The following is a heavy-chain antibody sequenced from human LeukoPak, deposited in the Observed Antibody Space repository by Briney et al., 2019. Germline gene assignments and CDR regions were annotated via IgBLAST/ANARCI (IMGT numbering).Heavy chain of an antibody. D-gene: IGHD4-23*01. CDR2: ISGSGGST. Sequence: GGSLRLSCAASGFTFSSYAMSWVRQAPGKGLEWVSAISGSGGSTYYADSVKGRFTISRDNSKNTLYVQMNSLRGEDTAVYFCARGAHKRDDYGGFFDYWGQGTLVTVSS. CDR1: GFTFSSYA. CDR3: ARGAHKRDDYGGFFDY. V-gene: IGHV3-23*01. J-gene: IGHJ4*02.